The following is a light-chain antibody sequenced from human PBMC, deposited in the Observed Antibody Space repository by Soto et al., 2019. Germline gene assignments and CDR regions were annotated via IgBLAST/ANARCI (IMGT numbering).Light chain of an antibody. CDR3: CSYAGSFTWL. Sequence: QCVLTQPRSVSGSPGQSVTISCTGTSSDVGNYNYVSWYQQYPGKAPKLMIYEVSKRPSGVPDRFSGSKSGNTASLTISGLQTEDEADYYCCSYAGSFTWLFGGGTKVTVL. CDR1: SSDVGNYNY. J-gene: IGLJ3*02. V-gene: IGLV2-11*01. CDR2: EVS.